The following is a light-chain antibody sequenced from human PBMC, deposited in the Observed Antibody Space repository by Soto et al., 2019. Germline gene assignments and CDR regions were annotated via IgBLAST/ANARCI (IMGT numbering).Light chain of an antibody. CDR3: QQSFSTPRT. J-gene: IGKJ1*01. V-gene: IGKV1-39*01. CDR1: QTISTY. CDR2: GAS. Sequence: QMTQSPSPLSASVGDRVTITCRASQTISTYLNWYQQKPGKAPKLLIYGASSLQSGVPSRFSGSGSGTDFTLTISSLQPEDFGTYYCQQSFSTPRTFGQGTKVDI.